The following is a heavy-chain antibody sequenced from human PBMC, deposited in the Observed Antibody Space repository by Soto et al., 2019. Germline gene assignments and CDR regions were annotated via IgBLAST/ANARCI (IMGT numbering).Heavy chain of an antibody. Sequence: QVQLVESGGGVVQPGRSLRLSCAASGFTFSSYGMHWVRQAPGKGLEWVAVISYDGSNKYYADSVKGRFTISRDNSKNPLVLENDRLRGEDTAWYLWSKRRAGFLSCYLPVGARYYYYYGMDVWGQGTTVTVSS. J-gene: IGHJ6*02. D-gene: IGHD3-3*01. V-gene: IGHV3-30*18. CDR3: SKRRAGFLSCYLPVGARYYYYYGMDV. CDR2: ISYDGSNK. CDR1: GFTFSSYG.